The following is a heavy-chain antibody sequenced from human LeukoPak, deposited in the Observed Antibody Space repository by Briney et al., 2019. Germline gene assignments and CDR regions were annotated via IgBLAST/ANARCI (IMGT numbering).Heavy chain of an antibody. D-gene: IGHD6-19*01. Sequence: GGSLRLSCAASGFTFSSYAMSWVRQAPGKGLKWVSAISGSGGSTYYADSVKGRFTISRDNSKNTLYLQMNSLRAEDTAVYYCAKDAAGDGAVAGTSDYWGQGTLVTVSS. J-gene: IGHJ4*02. CDR3: AKDAAGDGAVAGTSDY. CDR2: ISGSGGST. CDR1: GFTFSSYA. V-gene: IGHV3-23*01.